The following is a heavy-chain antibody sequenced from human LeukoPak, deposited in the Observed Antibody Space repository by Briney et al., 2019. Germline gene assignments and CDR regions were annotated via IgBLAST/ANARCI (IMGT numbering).Heavy chain of an antibody. V-gene: IGHV1-18*01. CDR3: ARAGITSGWVQNMDY. D-gene: IGHD6-19*01. Sequence: ASVKVSRKASGYTFTSYGINWVRQAPGQGLEWMGCISAYNGNTKHAQKLQGRVTMTTDTSTSTAYMELRSLRSDDTAVYYCARAGITSGWVQNMDYWGQGALVTVSS. CDR2: ISAYNGNT. CDR1: GYTFTSYG. J-gene: IGHJ4*02.